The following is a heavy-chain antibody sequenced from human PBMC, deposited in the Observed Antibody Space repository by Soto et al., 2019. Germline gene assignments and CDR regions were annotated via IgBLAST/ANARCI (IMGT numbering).Heavy chain of an antibody. D-gene: IGHD6-6*01. J-gene: IGHJ5*01. CDR3: AKEMFPRTVLDSSSPWGDS. CDR1: GFTFSDYG. V-gene: IGHV3-30*18. Sequence: HPGGSLRLSCAVSGFTFSDYGMHWVRQAPGKGLEWVAVMSYDGNYKYYADSVKGRFIISRDLTGNTLFLQMNNLRVEDTAVYFCAKEMFPRTVLDSSSPWGDSWGQGSLVTVS. CDR2: MSYDGNYK.